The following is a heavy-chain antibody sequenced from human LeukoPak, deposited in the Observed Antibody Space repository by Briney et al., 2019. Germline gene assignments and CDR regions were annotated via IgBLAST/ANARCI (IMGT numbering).Heavy chain of an antibody. CDR1: GFAFSDFS. V-gene: IGHV3-7*04. D-gene: IGHD4-17*01. J-gene: IGHJ4*02. Sequence: PGGSLRLSCAASGFAFSDFSMNWVRLAPGRGLAWVASVKQDGGEKYCVDSVKGRFTISGDNAKNSLYLQMNSLRAEDTAMYYCATVTTGIWGQGTLVTVSS. CDR3: ATVTTGI. CDR2: VKQDGGEK.